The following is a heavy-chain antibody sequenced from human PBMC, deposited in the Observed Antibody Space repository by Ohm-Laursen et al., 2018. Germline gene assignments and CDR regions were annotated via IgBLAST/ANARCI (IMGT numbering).Heavy chain of an antibody. CDR3: ARQHSSGYYSPHFDY. J-gene: IGHJ4*02. D-gene: IGHD3-22*01. Sequence: GTLSLTCTVSGGSISSSSYYWGWIRQPPGKGLEWIGSIYYSGSTYYNPSLKSRVTISVDTSKNQFSLKLSSVTAADTAVYYCARQHSSGYYSPHFDYWGQGTLVTVSS. CDR2: IYYSGST. V-gene: IGHV4-39*01. CDR1: GGSISSSSYY.